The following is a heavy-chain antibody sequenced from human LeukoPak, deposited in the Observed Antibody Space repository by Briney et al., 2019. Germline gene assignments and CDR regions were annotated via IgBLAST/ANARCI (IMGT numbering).Heavy chain of an antibody. CDR3: ARGGYYGSGSYPFVFDP. Sequence: GSSVKVSCKASGGTFTNYAFSWVRQAPGQGLEWMGGIIPIFGTTNYAQKFQGRVTITADESTTTAYMELSSLRSEDTAVYYCARGGYYGSGSYPFVFDPWGQGTLVTVSS. J-gene: IGHJ5*02. CDR2: IIPIFGTT. D-gene: IGHD3-10*01. CDR1: GGTFTNYA. V-gene: IGHV1-69*01.